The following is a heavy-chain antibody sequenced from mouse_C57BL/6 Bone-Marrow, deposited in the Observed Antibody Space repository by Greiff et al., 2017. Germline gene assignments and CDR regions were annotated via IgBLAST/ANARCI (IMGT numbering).Heavy chain of an antibody. CDR3: ARKLYSWYFDV. CDR1: GYSFTGYY. D-gene: IGHD2-1*01. J-gene: IGHJ1*03. CDR2: INPSTGGT. V-gene: IGHV1-42*01. Sequence: VQLQQSGPELVKPGASVKISCKASGYSFTGYYMNWVKQSPEKSLEWIGEINPSTGGTTYNQKFKAKATLTVDNASSTAYMQLKSLTSEDSAVYYCARKLYSWYFDVWGTGTTVTVSS.